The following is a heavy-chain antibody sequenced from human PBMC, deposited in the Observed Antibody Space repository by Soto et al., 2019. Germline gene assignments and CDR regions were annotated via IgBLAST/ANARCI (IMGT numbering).Heavy chain of an antibody. CDR1: GGTFSSYA. J-gene: IGHJ5*02. V-gene: IGHV1-69*13. Sequence: ASVKVSCKASGGTFSSYAISWGRQAPGQGLEWMGGIIPIFGTANYAQKFQGRVTITADESTSTAYMELSSLRSEDTAVYYCARSVRGVIGFDPRGQGTLVTVSS. CDR2: IIPIFGTA. D-gene: IGHD3-10*01. CDR3: ARSVRGVIGFDP.